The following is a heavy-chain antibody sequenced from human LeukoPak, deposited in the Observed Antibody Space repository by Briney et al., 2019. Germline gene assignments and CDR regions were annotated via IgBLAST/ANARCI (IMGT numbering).Heavy chain of an antibody. D-gene: IGHD3-22*01. Sequence: PGTCLRLSCAASGFPFSRYAVASVRQAPGKGLEWEALRSHDGGIEDYADSVKGRFTISRDNSRNTLYLQINSLKPEHTAVYYCASSNEFYYDTSTYVDYWGQGALVTVSS. J-gene: IGHJ4*02. CDR3: ASSNEFYYDTSTYVDY. CDR1: GFPFSRYA. CDR2: RSHDGGIE. V-gene: IGHV3-30-3*01.